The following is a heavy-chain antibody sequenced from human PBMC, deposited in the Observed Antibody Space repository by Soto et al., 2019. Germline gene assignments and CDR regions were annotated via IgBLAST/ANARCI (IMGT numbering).Heavy chain of an antibody. CDR3: ARDPGYSYGYN. Sequence: ASVKVSCKASGYTFTSYAMHWVRQAPGQRLALMGWINAGNGTTKSSQKFQGRVTITRDTSASTAYMELSSLRSEDTAVYYCARDPGYSYGYNWGQGTLVTVSS. CDR1: GYTFTSYA. D-gene: IGHD5-18*01. J-gene: IGHJ4*02. V-gene: IGHV1-3*01. CDR2: INAGNGTT.